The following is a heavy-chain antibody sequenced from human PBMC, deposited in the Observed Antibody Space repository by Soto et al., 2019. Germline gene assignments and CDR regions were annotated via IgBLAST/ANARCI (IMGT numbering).Heavy chain of an antibody. Sequence: PWGSLRLSCAASGFSFGMYSISFFRHSPFKGLEWVSSISSSSNYIYYADSVKGRFTISRDNAKNSLYLQMNSLRAEDTAVYYCAGCSSTSCYTDSGDYYYGMDVWGQGTTVTVSS. CDR1: GFSFGMYS. CDR2: ISSSSNYI. J-gene: IGHJ6*02. V-gene: IGHV3-21*01. CDR3: AGCSSTSCYTDSGDYYYGMDV. D-gene: IGHD2-2*02.